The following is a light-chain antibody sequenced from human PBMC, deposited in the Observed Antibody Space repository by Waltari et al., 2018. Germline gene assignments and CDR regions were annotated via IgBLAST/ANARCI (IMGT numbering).Light chain of an antibody. J-gene: IGKJ4*01. Sequence: DIQLTQSPSFLSASVGDRVTITCRASQGISSFLAWYQQKPWKAPNLLIYVASTLQSGVPSRFSGSGSGTEFTLTISSLQPEDFATYYCQQLNTYPLTFGGGTKVEIK. CDR2: VAS. CDR1: QGISSF. CDR3: QQLNTYPLT. V-gene: IGKV1-9*01.